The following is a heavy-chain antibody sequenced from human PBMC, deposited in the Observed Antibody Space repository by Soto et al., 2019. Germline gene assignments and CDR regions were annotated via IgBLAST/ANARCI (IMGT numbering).Heavy chain of an antibody. CDR3: AKVVLPKQWLVRDVLDI. J-gene: IGHJ3*02. V-gene: IGHV3-23*01. D-gene: IGHD6-19*01. CDR2: ISGSGGST. Sequence: GGSLRLSCAASGFTFSSYAMSWVRQAPGEGLEWVSAISGSGGSTYYADSVKGRFTISRDNSKNTLYLQMNSLRAEDTAVYYCAKVVLPKQWLVRDVLDISGQGTMVIVSS. CDR1: GFTFSSYA.